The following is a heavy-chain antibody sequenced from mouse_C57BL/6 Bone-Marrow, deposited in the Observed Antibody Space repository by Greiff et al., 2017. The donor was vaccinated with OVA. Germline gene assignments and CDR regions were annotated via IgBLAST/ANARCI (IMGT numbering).Heavy chain of an antibody. CDR1: GFTFTDYY. Sequence: EVQRVESGGGLVQPGGSLSLSCAASGFTFTDYYMSWVRQPPGKALEWLGFIRNKANGYTTEYSASVKGRFTISRDNSQSILYLQMNALRAEDSATYYCASLRYYAMDYWGQGTSVTVSS. CDR2: IRNKANGYTT. J-gene: IGHJ4*01. CDR3: ASLRYYAMDY. V-gene: IGHV7-3*01.